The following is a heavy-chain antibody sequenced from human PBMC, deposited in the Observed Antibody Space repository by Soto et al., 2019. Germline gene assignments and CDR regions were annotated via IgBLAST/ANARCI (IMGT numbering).Heavy chain of an antibody. J-gene: IGHJ5*02. CDR3: ASWWFSWFDP. CDR1: AGSTSSYY. V-gene: IGHV4-4*07. Sequence: SEPLSLPCTVSAGSTSSYYWSCIRQPAGKGLEWIGRIYTSGSNNYNPSLKSRVTMSVDTSKNQFSLKLSSVTAAGTAVYYCASWWFSWFDPWGQGNLGTVGS. D-gene: IGHD2-8*02. CDR2: IYTSGSN.